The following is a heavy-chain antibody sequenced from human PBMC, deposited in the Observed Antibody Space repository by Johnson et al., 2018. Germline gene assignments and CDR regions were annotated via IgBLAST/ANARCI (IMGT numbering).Heavy chain of an antibody. CDR1: GFTFSSYG. CDR3: AGGYSYGSWYYYYYMDV. V-gene: IGHV3-7*01. D-gene: IGHD5-18*01. CDR2: IKQDGSEK. Sequence: VQLVQSGGGVVQPGRSLRLSCAASGFTFSSYGMHWVRQAPGKGLEGVANIKQDGSEKYYVDSVKGRFTITRDKAKNSLYLQMNSLGAEDTAVYYCAGGYSYGSWYYYYYMDVWGKGTTVTVSS. J-gene: IGHJ6*03.